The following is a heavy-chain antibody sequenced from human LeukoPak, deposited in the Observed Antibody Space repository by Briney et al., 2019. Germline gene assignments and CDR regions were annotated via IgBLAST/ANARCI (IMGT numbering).Heavy chain of an antibody. CDR2: TYYRSKWYN. J-gene: IGHJ4*02. CDR3: AREGSSGWYEGPNFDY. V-gene: IGHV6-1*01. CDR1: GDSVSSNSAA. D-gene: IGHD6-19*01. Sequence: SQTLSLTCAISGDSVSSNSAAWNWIRQSPSRGLEWLGRTYYRSKWYNDYAVSVKSRITINPDTSKNQFSLQLNSVTPEDTAVYYCAREGSSGWYEGPNFDYWGQGTLVTVSS.